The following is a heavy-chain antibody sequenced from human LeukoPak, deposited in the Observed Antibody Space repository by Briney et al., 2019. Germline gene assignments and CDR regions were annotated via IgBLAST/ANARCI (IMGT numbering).Heavy chain of an antibody. CDR1: GFTFDDYA. CDR3: AKDLGTGIEYYFDY. J-gene: IGHJ4*02. V-gene: IGHV3-9*01. D-gene: IGHD1-1*01. Sequence: PGRSLRLSCAASGFTFDDYAMHWVRQAPGKGLEWVSGISWNSGSIGYADPVKGRFTISRDNAKNSLYLQMNSLRAEDTALYYCAKDLGTGIEYYFDYWGQGTLVTVSS. CDR2: ISWNSGSI.